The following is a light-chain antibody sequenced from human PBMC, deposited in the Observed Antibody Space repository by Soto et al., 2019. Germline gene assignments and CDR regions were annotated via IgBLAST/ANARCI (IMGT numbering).Light chain of an antibody. CDR1: QSISTY. CDR3: QQSFNTLT. Sequence: DIQMTQSPSSLSASVGDRVTITCRASQSISTYVSWYQHRPGKAPKLLIYSASTLQSGVPPRFSVSGSGTDFTLTISSLQPEDFATYYCQQSFNTLTFGGGTKVEIE. V-gene: IGKV1-39*01. J-gene: IGKJ4*01. CDR2: SAS.